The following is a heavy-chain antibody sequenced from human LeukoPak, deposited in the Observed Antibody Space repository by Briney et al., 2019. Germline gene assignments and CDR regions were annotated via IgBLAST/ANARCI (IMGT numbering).Heavy chain of an antibody. CDR1: GYTFTSYG. Sequence: ASVKVSCKASGYTFTSYGISWVRQAPGQGLEWMGWISAYNGNTNYAQKLQGRVTMTTDTSTSTAYMELRSLRSDDTAVYYCARDLVAYSSSWIPFDYWGQGTLVTVSS. CDR3: ARDLVAYSSSWIPFDY. J-gene: IGHJ4*02. D-gene: IGHD6-13*01. V-gene: IGHV1-18*01. CDR2: ISAYNGNT.